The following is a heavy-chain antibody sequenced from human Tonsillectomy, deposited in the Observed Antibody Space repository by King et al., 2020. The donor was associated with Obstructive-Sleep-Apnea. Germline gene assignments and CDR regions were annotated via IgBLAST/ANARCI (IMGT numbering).Heavy chain of an antibody. CDR2: IYYSGNT. J-gene: IGHJ5*02. CDR1: GGSISSSSYY. Sequence: QLQESGPGLVKPSETLSLTCTFSGGSISSSSYYWGWIRQPPGKGLEWIGSIYYSGNTYYNPSLKSRVTISVDTSKNQFSLKLSFVTAADTAVYYCARDRIGIAVAGRMDNWFDPWGQGTLVTVSS. D-gene: IGHD6-19*01. V-gene: IGHV4-39*07. CDR3: ARDRIGIAVAGRMDNWFDP.